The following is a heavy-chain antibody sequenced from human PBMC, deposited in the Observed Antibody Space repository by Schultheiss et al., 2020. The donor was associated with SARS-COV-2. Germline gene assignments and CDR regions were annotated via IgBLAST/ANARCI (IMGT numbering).Heavy chain of an antibody. Sequence: SETLSLTCTVSGGSIGSHYSDWIRQPPGKGLEWIASIYYSGSTYYNPSLKSRVTISVDTSKNQFSLKLSSVTAADTAVYYCARDRTGDNWFDPWGQGTLVTVSS. CDR1: GGSIGSHY. V-gene: IGHV4-39*02. CDR3: ARDRTGDNWFDP. D-gene: IGHD7-27*01. J-gene: IGHJ5*02. CDR2: IYYSGST.